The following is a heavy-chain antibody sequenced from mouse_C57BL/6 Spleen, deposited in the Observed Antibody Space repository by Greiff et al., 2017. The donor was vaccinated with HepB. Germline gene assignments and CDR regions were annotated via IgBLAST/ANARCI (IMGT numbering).Heavy chain of an antibody. J-gene: IGHJ2*01. CDR1: GYSFTDYN. CDR3: ARSYYYGSSYYFDY. Sequence: VQLQQSGPELVKPGASVKISCKASGYSFTDYNMNWVKQSNGKSLEWIGVINPNYGTTSYNQKFKGKATLTVDQSSSTAYMQLNRLTSEDSAVYYCARSYYYGSSYYFDYWGQGTTLTVSS. CDR2: INPNYGTT. D-gene: IGHD1-1*01. V-gene: IGHV1-39*01.